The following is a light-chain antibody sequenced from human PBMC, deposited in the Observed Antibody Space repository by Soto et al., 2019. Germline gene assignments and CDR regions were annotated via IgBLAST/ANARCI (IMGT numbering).Light chain of an antibody. Sequence: EIVLTQSPGTLSLSPGERATLSCRASQSISSGYLAWYQQKPGQAPRLLIYGASSRATGIPDRFSGSGSETDFTLTISRLEPEDFATYYCQQYNSYSQTFGQGTKVDIK. CDR3: QQYNSYSQT. CDR1: QSISSGY. CDR2: GAS. J-gene: IGKJ1*01. V-gene: IGKV3-20*01.